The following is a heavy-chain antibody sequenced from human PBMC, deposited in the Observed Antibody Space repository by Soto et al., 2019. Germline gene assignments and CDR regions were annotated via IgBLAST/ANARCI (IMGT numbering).Heavy chain of an antibody. J-gene: IGHJ5*02. CDR2: IIPIFGTA. D-gene: IGHD2-2*01. Sequence: SVKVSCKASGGTFSSYAISWVRQSPGQGLEWMGGIIPIFGTANYAQKFQGRVTITADESTSTAYMELSSLRSEDTAMYYCARLPTLRVVVPAAMLSWFDPWGQGTLVTVSS. CDR1: GGTFSSYA. V-gene: IGHV1-69*13. CDR3: ARLPTLRVVVPAAMLSWFDP.